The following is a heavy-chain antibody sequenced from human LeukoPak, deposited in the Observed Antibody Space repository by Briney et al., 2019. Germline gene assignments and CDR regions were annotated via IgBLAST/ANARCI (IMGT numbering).Heavy chain of an antibody. CDR1: GYTFTSYY. Sequence: ASVKVSCKASGYTFTSYYMHWVRQAPGQGLEWMGIINPSGGSTSYAQKFQGRVTMTRDTSTSTVYMELSSLRAEDTAVYYCARGYRTIFGVTPFDYWGQGTLVTVSS. CDR3: ARGYRTIFGVTPFDY. V-gene: IGHV1-46*01. CDR2: INPSGGST. D-gene: IGHD3-3*01. J-gene: IGHJ4*02.